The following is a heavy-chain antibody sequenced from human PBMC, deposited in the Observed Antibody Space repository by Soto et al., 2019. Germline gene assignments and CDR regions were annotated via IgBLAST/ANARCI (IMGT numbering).Heavy chain of an antibody. CDR2: ISGSGGST. D-gene: IGHD3-3*01. V-gene: IGHV3-23*01. CDR3: AKLRPPQGFLEWLPPHYYGMDV. CDR1: GFTFSSYA. J-gene: IGHJ6*02. Sequence: PGGSLRLSCAASGFTFSSYAMSWVRQAPGKGLEWVSAISGSGGSTYYADSVKGRFTISRDNSKNTLYLQMNSLRAEDTAVYDCAKLRPPQGFLEWLPPHYYGMDVWGQGTTVTVSS.